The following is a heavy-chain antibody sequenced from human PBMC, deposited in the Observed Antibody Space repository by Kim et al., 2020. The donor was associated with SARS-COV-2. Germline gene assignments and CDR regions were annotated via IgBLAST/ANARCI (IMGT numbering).Heavy chain of an antibody. J-gene: IGHJ4*02. Sequence: GGSLRLSCAASGFTFSSYAMSWVRQTPWKGLEWVSAIHYTGTYTYYADSVKGRFTISRDNSENTLYLEMKSLRPDDSAVYFCAKDGLMGLSGSLDHWGQGTLVTVAS. V-gene: IGHV3-23*01. CDR2: IHYTGTYT. D-gene: IGHD3-10*01. CDR1: GFTFSSYA. CDR3: AKDGLMGLSGSLDH.